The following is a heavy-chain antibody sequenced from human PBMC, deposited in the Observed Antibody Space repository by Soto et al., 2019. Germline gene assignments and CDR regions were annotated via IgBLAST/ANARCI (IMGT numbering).Heavy chain of an antibody. CDR3: ARGRLIRFLEWLPDNWFDP. V-gene: IGHV4-34*01. D-gene: IGHD3-3*01. CDR2: INHSGST. CDR1: GGSFSGYY. Sequence: QVQLQQWGAGLLKPSETLSLTCAVYGGSFSGYYWSWIRQPPGKGLEWIGEINHSGSTNYNPSLKSRVTISVDTSKTQFSLKLSSVTAADTAVYYCARGRLIRFLEWLPDNWFDPWGQGTLVTVSS. J-gene: IGHJ5*02.